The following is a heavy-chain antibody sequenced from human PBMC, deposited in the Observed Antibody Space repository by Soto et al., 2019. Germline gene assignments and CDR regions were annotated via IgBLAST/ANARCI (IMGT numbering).Heavy chain of an antibody. CDR2: IYYSGST. CDR3: ARASPDYYDSSGYPTGFDP. CDR1: GGSISSYY. D-gene: IGHD3-22*01. V-gene: IGHV4-59*01. J-gene: IGHJ5*02. Sequence: KPSETLSLTCTVSGGSISSYYWSWIRQPPGKGLEWIGYIYYSGSTNYNPSLKSRVTISVDTSKNQFSLKLSSVTAADTAVYYCARASPDYYDSSGYPTGFDPWGQGTLVTVSS.